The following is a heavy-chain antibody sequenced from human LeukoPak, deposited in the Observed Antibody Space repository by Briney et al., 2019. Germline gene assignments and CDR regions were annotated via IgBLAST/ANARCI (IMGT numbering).Heavy chain of an antibody. V-gene: IGHV4-59*01. D-gene: IGHD5-24*01. CDR3: ARGIEMSTVVPFDP. J-gene: IGHJ5*02. CDR1: GGTIRSYY. Sequence: PSETLSLTCTVSGGTIRSYYWSWIRQPPGKGLEWIGYIYYSGSTNYNPSLKSRVTMSVETAHNQVSLKLSSVTAADTAVYYCARGIEMSTVVPFDPWGQGTLVTVSS. CDR2: IYYSGST.